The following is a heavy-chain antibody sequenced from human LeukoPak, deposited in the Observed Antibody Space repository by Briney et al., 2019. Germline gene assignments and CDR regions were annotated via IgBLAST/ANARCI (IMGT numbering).Heavy chain of an antibody. J-gene: IGHJ3*02. D-gene: IGHD3-22*01. CDR3: ARDDSSGYYYVSAFDI. V-gene: IGHV1-69*06. CDR1: GYTFTGYY. CDR2: IIPIFGTA. Sequence: ASVKVSCKASGYTFTGYYMHWVRQAPGQGLEWMGGIIPIFGTANYAQKFQGRVTITADKSTNTAYMELSSLRSEDTAVYYCARDDSSGYYYVSAFDIWGQGTMVTVSS.